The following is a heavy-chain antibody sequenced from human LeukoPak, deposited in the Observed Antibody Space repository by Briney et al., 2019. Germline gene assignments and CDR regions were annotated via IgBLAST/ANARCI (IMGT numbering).Heavy chain of an antibody. D-gene: IGHD2-2*01. Sequence: ASVKVSCKASGYTFTSYGISWVRQAPGQGLEWMGWISAYNGNTNYAQKLQGRVTMTTDTSTSTAYMELRSLRSDDTAVYYCARDIDYCSSTSCYFDYWGQGTVVTVSS. J-gene: IGHJ4*02. V-gene: IGHV1-18*01. CDR3: ARDIDYCSSTSCYFDY. CDR1: GYTFTSYG. CDR2: ISAYNGNT.